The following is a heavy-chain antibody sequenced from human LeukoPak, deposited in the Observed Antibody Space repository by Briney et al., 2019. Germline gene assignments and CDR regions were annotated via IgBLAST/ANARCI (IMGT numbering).Heavy chain of an antibody. V-gene: IGHV1-69*04. CDR1: GGTFSSYA. CDR3: ARGPGVGYGDYGSSHYYYYMDV. D-gene: IGHD4-17*01. CDR2: IIPILGIA. Sequence: ASVKVSCKASGGTFSSYAISWVRQAPGQGLEWMGRIIPILGIANYAQKFQGRVTITRNTSISTAYMELSSLRSEDTAVYYCARGPGVGYGDYGSSHYYYYMDVWGKGTTVTVSS. J-gene: IGHJ6*03.